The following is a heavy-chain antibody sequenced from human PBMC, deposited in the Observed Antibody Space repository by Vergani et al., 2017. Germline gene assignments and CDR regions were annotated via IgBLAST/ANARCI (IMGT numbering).Heavy chain of an antibody. CDR3: ANNPGRATTRHYYAMDV. J-gene: IGHJ6*02. D-gene: IGHD1-26*01. CDR2: ISPGASTV. CDR1: GFKFSDHY. V-gene: IGHV3-11*04. Sequence: LEESGGGSVKPGGSLILSCAASGFKFSDHYMSWIRQAPGKGLEWVSHISPGASTVSYTDSVTGPFTVSRDNDNNSLTLDMTTLRVEDTAVYYCANNPGRATTRHYYAMDVWGQGTTVTVSS.